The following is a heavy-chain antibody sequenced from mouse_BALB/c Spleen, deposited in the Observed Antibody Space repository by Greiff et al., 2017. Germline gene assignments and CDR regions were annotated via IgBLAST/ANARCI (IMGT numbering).Heavy chain of an antibody. J-gene: IGHJ4*01. V-gene: IGHV2-4-1*01. CDR1: GFSLTSYG. D-gene: IGHD1-1*02. CDR3: ARGLWSRRSMDY. CDR2: IWSGGST. Sequence: QVQLKESGPGLVQPSQSLSITCTVSGFSLTSYGVHWVRQSPGKGLEWLGVIWSGGSTDYNAAFISRLSISKDNSKSQVFFKMNSLQADDTAIYYCARGLWSRRSMDYWGQGTSVTGSS.